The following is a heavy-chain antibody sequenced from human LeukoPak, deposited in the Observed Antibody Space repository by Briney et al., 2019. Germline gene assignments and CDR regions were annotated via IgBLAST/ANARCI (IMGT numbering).Heavy chain of an antibody. CDR1: GASISSYY. Sequence: SSQTLSLTCPVAGASISSYYWSWIRQPPGKGLEWIGYISYSGSTNYNPSLKSRVTISADTSKNQVSLTLSSVTAADTAVYYCARHPELYFFDYWGQGTLVTVSS. CDR3: ARHPELYFFDY. D-gene: IGHD3-10*01. CDR2: ISYSGST. J-gene: IGHJ4*02. V-gene: IGHV4-59*08.